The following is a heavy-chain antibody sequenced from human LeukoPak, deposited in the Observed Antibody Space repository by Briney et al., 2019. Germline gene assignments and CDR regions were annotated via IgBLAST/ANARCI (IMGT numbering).Heavy chain of an antibody. CDR3: ARGGYQLLWY. Sequence: PVGSLRLSCAASAFTFSTYWMSWVRHAPRTGLEWVARIKQDGSEKSYVDSVRGRFTISRDNAKNSLYLQMSSLRAEDTAVYYCARGGYQLLWYWGQGTLVTVSS. V-gene: IGHV3-7*04. CDR2: IKQDGSEK. CDR1: AFTFSTYW. D-gene: IGHD2-2*01. J-gene: IGHJ4*02.